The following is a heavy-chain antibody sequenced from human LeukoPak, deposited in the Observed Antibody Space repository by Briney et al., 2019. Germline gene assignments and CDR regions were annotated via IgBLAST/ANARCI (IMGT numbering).Heavy chain of an antibody. CDR2: ISGRADST. J-gene: IGHJ4*02. D-gene: IGHD4-17*01. CDR1: GFVFSNYA. Sequence: GGPLRLSCAASGFVFSNYAMSWAPQAPGRGLEWVSTISGRADSTYSADSVRGRFTIHRDSYKNTLSLQMDSLRAEDTAVYYCARSPLIRESYGDKIVKFDYWGQGTLVTVSS. V-gene: IGHV3-23*01. CDR3: ARSPLIRESYGDKIVKFDY.